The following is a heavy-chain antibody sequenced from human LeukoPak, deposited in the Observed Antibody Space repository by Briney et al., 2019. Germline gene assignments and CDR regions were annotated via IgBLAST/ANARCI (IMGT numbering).Heavy chain of an antibody. CDR2: TYYRSKWYN. J-gene: IGHJ6*02. CDR3: ARVEVGATGDYYYYGMDV. V-gene: IGHV6-1*01. Sequence: SQTLSLTCAISGDSVSSNSAAWNWIRQSPSRGLEWLGRTYYRSKWYNDYAVSVKSRITINPDTSKNQFSLQLNSATPEDTAVYYCARVEVGATGDYYYYGMDVWGQGTTVTVSS. CDR1: GDSVSSNSAA. D-gene: IGHD1-26*01.